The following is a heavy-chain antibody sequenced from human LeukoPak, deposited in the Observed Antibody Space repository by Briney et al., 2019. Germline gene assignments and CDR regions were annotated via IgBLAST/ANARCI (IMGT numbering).Heavy chain of an antibody. Sequence: GGSLRLSCAASGFTFSSYEMNWVRQAPGKGLEWGSYISSSGSTIYYADSVKGRFTISRDNAKNSLYVQMNSLRAEDTAVYYCARDGSSERWLQLRAFDIWGQGTMVTVSS. CDR2: ISSSGSTI. V-gene: IGHV3-48*03. CDR1: GFTFSSYE. J-gene: IGHJ3*02. CDR3: ARDGSSERWLQLRAFDI. D-gene: IGHD5-24*01.